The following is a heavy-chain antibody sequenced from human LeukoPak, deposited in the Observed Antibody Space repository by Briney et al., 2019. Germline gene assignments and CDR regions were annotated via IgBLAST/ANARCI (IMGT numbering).Heavy chain of an antibody. D-gene: IGHD3-3*01. V-gene: IGHV1-2*02. CDR2: INPNSGGT. CDR3: ARAKYYDFWSGYYTVDY. Sequence: ASVKVSCKASGYTFTSYYMHWVRQAPGQGLEWVGWINPNSGGTNYAQKFQGRVTMTRDTSISTAYMELSRLRSDDTAVYYCARAKYYDFWSGYYTVDYWGQGTLVTVSS. CDR1: GYTFTSYY. J-gene: IGHJ4*02.